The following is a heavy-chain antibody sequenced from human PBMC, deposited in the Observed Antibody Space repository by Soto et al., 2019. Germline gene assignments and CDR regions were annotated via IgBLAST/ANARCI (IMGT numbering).Heavy chain of an antibody. CDR1: SGSISSSNW. V-gene: IGHV4-4*02. J-gene: IGHJ4*02. Sequence: SETLSLTCAVSSGSISSSNWWSWVRQPPGKGLGWIGEIYHSGSTNYNPSLKSRFTISGDKSKNQFSLQLSSVTAADTAVYYCARRKVDYGDYGGFDYWGQGTLVTVSS. CDR2: IYHSGST. D-gene: IGHD4-17*01. CDR3: ARRKVDYGDYGGFDY.